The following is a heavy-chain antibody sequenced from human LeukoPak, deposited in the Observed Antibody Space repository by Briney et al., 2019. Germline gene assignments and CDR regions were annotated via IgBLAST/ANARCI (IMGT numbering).Heavy chain of an antibody. Sequence: GASVKVSCKASGYTFTNYGITWVRQAPGQGLEWMGWISGYQGSTKYAQNFQGRVTMTIDTSTSTAYMDLRSLRSDDTAIYFCARSDLGTLTAGLFNYWGQGTLVAVSS. CDR3: ARSDLGTLTAGLFNY. V-gene: IGHV1-18*01. CDR2: ISGYQGST. J-gene: IGHJ4*02. CDR1: GYTFTNYG. D-gene: IGHD1-1*01.